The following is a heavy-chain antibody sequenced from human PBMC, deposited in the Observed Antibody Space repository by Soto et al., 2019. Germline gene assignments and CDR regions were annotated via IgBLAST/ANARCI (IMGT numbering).Heavy chain of an antibody. V-gene: IGHV6-1*01. D-gene: IGHD6-13*01. CDR1: GDSVSRNSAA. CDR2: TYYRSKWYN. Sequence: PSQTLSLTCAISGDSVSRNSAAWNWIRQSPSRGLEWLGRTYYRSKWYNDSAVSVKSRTTINPDTSKNKCSLQLNSVTPEDTAVYYFARIAAAGAFVWGQGTMVTVSS. J-gene: IGHJ3*01. CDR3: ARIAAAGAFV.